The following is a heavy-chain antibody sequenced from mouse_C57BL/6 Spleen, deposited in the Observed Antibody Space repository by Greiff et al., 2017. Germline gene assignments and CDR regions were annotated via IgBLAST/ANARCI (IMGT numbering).Heavy chain of an antibody. CDR1: GYAFSSYW. V-gene: IGHV1-80*01. D-gene: IGHD4-1*01. CDR3: ARGWELGPDY. Sequence: QVQLKQSGAELVKPGASVKISCKASGYAFSSYWMNWVKQRPGKGLEWIGQIYPGDGNTNYNGKFKGKATLTAAKSSSTAYMQLSSLTAEDSAVYFCARGWELGPDYWGQGTTLTVSS. J-gene: IGHJ2*01. CDR2: IYPGDGNT.